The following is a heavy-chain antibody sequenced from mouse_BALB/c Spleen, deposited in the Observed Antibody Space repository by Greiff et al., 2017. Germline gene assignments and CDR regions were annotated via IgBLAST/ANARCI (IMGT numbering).Heavy chain of an antibody. V-gene: IGHV1S81*02. Sequence: VQLQQPGAELVKPGASVKLSCKASGYTFTSYWMHWVKQRPGQGLEWIGEINPSNGRTNYNEKFKSMATLTVDKSSSTAYMQLSSLTSEDSAVYYCTRQLGLPYCFDYWGQGTTLTVSS. J-gene: IGHJ2*01. D-gene: IGHD3-1*01. CDR1: GYTFTSYW. CDR3: TRQLGLPYCFDY. CDR2: INPSNGRT.